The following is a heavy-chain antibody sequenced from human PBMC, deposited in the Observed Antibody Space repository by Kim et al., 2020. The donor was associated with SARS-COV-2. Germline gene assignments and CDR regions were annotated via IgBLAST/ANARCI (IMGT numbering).Heavy chain of an antibody. CDR1: GFTFSSYA. J-gene: IGHJ3*01. Sequence: GGSLRLSCAASGFTFSSYAINWVRQAPGKGLEWLSGITGTGDSTFYAESVKGRFSISRDNSRNTVYLQLNSLRAADTAIYYCAKEISGTSSGSLDLWGQGTKVTVSS. CDR3: AKEISGTSSGSLDL. CDR2: ITGTGDST. V-gene: IGHV3-23*01. D-gene: IGHD1-1*01.